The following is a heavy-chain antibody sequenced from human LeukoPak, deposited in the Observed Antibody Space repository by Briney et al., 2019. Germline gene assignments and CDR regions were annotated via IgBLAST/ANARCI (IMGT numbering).Heavy chain of an antibody. CDR2: IYYSGST. D-gene: IGHD2-21*01. CDR3: ARCGGPDY. V-gene: IGHV4-39*01. CDR1: GGSISSSSYY. Sequence: SETLSLTCTVSGGSISSSSYYWGWIRQPPGKGLEWIGSIYYSGSTYYNPSLTSRVTISVDTSKNQFSLKLSSVTASDTPVYYCARCGGPDYWGQGTLVTVSS. J-gene: IGHJ4*02.